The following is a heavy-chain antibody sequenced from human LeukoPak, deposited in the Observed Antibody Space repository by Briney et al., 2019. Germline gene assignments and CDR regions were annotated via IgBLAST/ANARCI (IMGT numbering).Heavy chain of an antibody. CDR2: SGNT. CDR3: ASDRAGTTSPEY. CDR1: GDYIRSSH. V-gene: IGHV4-59*01. Sequence: PSETLSLTFSESGDYIRSSHCSSVRQPPGRGLEWIGYSGNTNHNPSLESRVTISVDTSKNQFFLRLTSVTAADTAVYYCASDRAGTTSPEYRGQGTLVTVSS. J-gene: IGHJ4*02. D-gene: IGHD1-14*01.